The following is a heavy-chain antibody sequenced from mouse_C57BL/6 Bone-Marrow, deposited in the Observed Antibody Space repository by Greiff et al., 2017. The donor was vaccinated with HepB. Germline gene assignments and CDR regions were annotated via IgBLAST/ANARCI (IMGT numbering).Heavy chain of an antibody. V-gene: IGHV5-4*01. CDR3: ARGFDGYFYWYFDV. D-gene: IGHD2-3*01. J-gene: IGHJ1*03. CDR2: ISDGGSYT. Sequence: EVQVVESGGGLVKPGGSLKLSCAASGFTFSSYAMSWVRQTPEKRLEWVATISDGGSYTYYPDNVKGRFTISRDNAKNNLYLQMSHPKSEDTAMYYCARGFDGYFYWYFDVWGTGTTVTVSS. CDR1: GFTFSSYA.